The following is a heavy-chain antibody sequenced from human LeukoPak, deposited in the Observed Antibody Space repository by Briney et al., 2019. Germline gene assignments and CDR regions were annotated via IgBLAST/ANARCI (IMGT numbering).Heavy chain of an antibody. CDR2: IYHRGST. D-gene: IGHD3-3*01. J-gene: IGHJ4*02. CDR1: GYSISNGYY. V-gene: IGHV4-38-2*02. CDR3: ARGAEYYAIWRGYAGYSDY. Sequence: SETLSLTCTVSGYSISNGYYWGRIRQPPGKGLEWVGSIYHRGSTYYNPSLRSRVTISLDRSKKKFSLKLTSVTAADTAVYFCARGAEYYAIWRGYAGYSDYWGQGALVTVSS.